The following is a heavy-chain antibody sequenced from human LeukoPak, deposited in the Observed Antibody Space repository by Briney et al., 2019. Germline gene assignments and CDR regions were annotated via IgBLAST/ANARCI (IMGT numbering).Heavy chain of an antibody. CDR1: GFTVSDNY. CDR2: LYAGGST. CDR3: ARTPPHQSVRGAFDI. J-gene: IGHJ3*02. Sequence: GGSLRLSCAASGFTVSDNYMNWVRQAPGKGLEWVSVLYAGGSTYYADSVKGRFTISRDNSKNTLYLQMNSLRPDDTAVYYCARTPPHQSVRGAFDIWGQGTMVTVSS. D-gene: IGHD1-1*01. V-gene: IGHV3-53*01.